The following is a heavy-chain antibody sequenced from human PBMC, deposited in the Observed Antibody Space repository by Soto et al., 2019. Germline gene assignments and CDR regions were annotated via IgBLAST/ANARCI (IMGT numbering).Heavy chain of an antibody. CDR1: GFTFSNAW. J-gene: IGHJ4*02. Sequence: EVQLVESGGGLVKPGGSLRLSCAASGFTFSNAWMSWVRQAPGKGLEWVGRIKSKTDGGTTDYAAPVKGRFTISRDDSKNTLYLQMNSLKTEDTAVYYCTTKTLAARRIFDYWGQGTLVTVSS. CDR2: IKSKTDGGTT. V-gene: IGHV3-15*01. CDR3: TTKTLAARRIFDY. D-gene: IGHD6-6*01.